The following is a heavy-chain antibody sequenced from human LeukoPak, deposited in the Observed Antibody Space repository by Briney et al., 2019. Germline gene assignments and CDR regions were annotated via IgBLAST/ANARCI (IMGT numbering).Heavy chain of an antibody. CDR1: GFSFSRHW. CDR3: ARAPRRGVMDV. CDR2: IKQDGSEK. J-gene: IGHJ6*03. D-gene: IGHD3-10*01. V-gene: IGHV3-7*01. Sequence: PGGSLILSCAASGFSFSRHWMSWARQAPGKGLEWVANIKQDGSEKYYVDSVKGRFTISRDNAQNSLHLQMNSLRAEDTAVYYCARAPRRGVMDVWGKGTTVSVSS.